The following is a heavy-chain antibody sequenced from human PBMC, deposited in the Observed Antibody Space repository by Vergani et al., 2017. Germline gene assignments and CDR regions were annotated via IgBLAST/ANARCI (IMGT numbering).Heavy chain of an antibody. CDR2: ISSSGSTI. V-gene: IGHV3-11*01. CDR3: ARESRRLSGSSLRGYFDY. J-gene: IGHJ4*02. D-gene: IGHD1-26*01. Sequence: VQLVESGGGLVKPGGSLRLSCAASGFTFSDYYMSWIRQAPGKGLEWVSYISSSGSTIYYADSVKGRFTISRDNAKNSLYLQMNSLRAEDTAVYYCARESRRLSGSSLRGYFDYWGQGTLVTVSS. CDR1: GFTFSDYY.